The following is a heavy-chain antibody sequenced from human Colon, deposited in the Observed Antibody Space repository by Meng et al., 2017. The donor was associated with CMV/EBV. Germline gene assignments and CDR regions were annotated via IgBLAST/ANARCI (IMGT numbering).Heavy chain of an antibody. CDR2: IHQSVNT. CDR3: ARREYCGLTYYSNMA. D-gene: IGHD2/OR15-2a*01. J-gene: IGHJ5*02. Sequence: SETLSLTCSAPGVSISSNDYYWGWVRQAPGRGLEYIGSIHQSVNTFYNPSLKSRVTISVDRSKNQLSLKLTSVTAADTAVYYCARREYCGLTYYSNMAWGQGTLVTVSS. CDR1: GVSISSNDYY. V-gene: IGHV4-39*01.